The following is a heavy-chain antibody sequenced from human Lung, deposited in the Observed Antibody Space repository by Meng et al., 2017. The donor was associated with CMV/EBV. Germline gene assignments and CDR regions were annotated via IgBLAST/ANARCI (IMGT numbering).Heavy chain of an antibody. J-gene: IGHJ4*02. CDR3: AKPPAYYSF. CDR2: VSSSGGTT. D-gene: IGHD3-16*01. CDR1: GFTFSSFA. V-gene: IGHV3-23*01. Sequence: SCAASGFTFSSFAMSWVRQAPGRGLEWVSGVSSSGGTTSYADSVKGRFIISRDNSRNTVYLQMNSLRAEDTAIYYCAKPPAYYSFWRQGTLVTVSS.